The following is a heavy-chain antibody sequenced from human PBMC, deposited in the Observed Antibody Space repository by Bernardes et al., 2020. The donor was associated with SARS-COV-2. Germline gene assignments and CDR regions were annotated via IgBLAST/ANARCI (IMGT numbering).Heavy chain of an antibody. CDR3: ARTGWYSSGSNWFDP. J-gene: IGHJ5*02. V-gene: IGHV4-31*03. D-gene: IGHD6-19*01. CDR1: GGSISSGGYY. Sequence: TLSLTCTVSGGSISSGGYYWSWIRQHPGKGLEWIGYIYYSGSTYYNPSLKSRVTISVDTSKNQFSLKLSSVTAADTAVYYCARTGWYSSGSNWFDPWGQGTLVTVSS. CDR2: IYYSGST.